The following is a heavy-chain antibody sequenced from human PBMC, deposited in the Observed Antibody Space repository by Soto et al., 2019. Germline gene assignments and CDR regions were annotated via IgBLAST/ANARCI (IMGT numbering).Heavy chain of an antibody. CDR2: ISAYNGNT. V-gene: IGHV1-18*01. J-gene: IGHJ4*02. Sequence: QVQLVQSGAEVKKPGASVKVSCKASGYTFSSYHISWVRQAPGQGLEWMGWISAYNGNTNYAQKLQGRVTMTTDTHTSKDYVDERSLRSDETQLYYCGRDGPRTADWCQGNLVTVSS. CDR3: GRDGPRTAD. CDR1: GYTFSSYH.